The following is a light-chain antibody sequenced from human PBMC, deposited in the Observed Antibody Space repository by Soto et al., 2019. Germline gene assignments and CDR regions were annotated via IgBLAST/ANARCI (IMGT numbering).Light chain of an antibody. CDR3: QQTDTRPRT. CDR1: QSIASR. J-gene: IGKJ1*01. Sequence: DIQMTQSPSSLSSSVGDRVTITCRASQSIASRLIWYQQKPGRAPKLLIYDASTLESGVPSRFSGSGSGTDFTLTVSSLQVEDFATYYCQQTDTRPRTFGQGTKVDVK. CDR2: DAS. V-gene: IGKV1-39*01.